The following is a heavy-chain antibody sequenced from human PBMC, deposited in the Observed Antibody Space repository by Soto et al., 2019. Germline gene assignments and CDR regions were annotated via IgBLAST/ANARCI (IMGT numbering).Heavy chain of an antibody. J-gene: IGHJ4*02. D-gene: IGHD6-6*01. V-gene: IGHV3-23*01. CDR2: ISGSGVST. CDR1: GFTFSSYA. Sequence: EVQLLESGGDLVQPGGSLRLSCAASGFTFSSYAMSWVRQAAGKGLEWVSVISGSGVSTYYADSVKGRFTISRDNSKSTLYLQMNRLRGDDTALYYCARGVSPYSSSRSLYFDYWGQGTLVTVSS. CDR3: ARGVSPYSSSRSLYFDY.